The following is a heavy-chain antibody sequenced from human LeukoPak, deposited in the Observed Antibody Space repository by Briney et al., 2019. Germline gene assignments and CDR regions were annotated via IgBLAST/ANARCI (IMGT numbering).Heavy chain of an antibody. Sequence: SETLSLTCAVYGGSFSGYYWSWIRQPPGKGLEWIGEINHSRSTNYNPSLKSRVTISVDTSKNQFSLKLSSVTAADTAVYYCARSLRQWLVGNWFDPWGQGTLVTVSS. CDR3: ARSLRQWLVGNWFDP. J-gene: IGHJ5*02. D-gene: IGHD6-19*01. V-gene: IGHV4-34*01. CDR2: INHSRST. CDR1: GGSFSGYY.